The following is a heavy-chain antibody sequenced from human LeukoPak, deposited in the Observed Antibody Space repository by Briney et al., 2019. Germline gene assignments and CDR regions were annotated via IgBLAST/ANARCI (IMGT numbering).Heavy chain of an antibody. D-gene: IGHD6-13*01. CDR3: ARGIAAAADLDTLNYYYMDV. CDR2: INPSGGST. J-gene: IGHJ6*03. Sequence: ASVKVSCKASGYTFTSYYMHWVRQAPGQGLEWMGIINPSGGSTSYAQKFQGRVTMTRDMSTSTVYMELSSLRSDDTAVYYCARGIAAAADLDTLNYYYMDVWGKGTTVTVSS. CDR1: GYTFTSYY. V-gene: IGHV1-46*01.